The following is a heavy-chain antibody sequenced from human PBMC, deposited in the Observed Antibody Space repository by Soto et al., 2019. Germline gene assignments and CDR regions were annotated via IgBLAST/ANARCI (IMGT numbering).Heavy chain of an antibody. J-gene: IGHJ6*02. V-gene: IGHV3-49*03. Sequence: GGSLRLSCTASGFTFGDYAMSWFRQAPGKGLEWVGFIRSKAYGGTTEYAASVEGRFTISRDDSKSIAYLQMNSLKTEDTAVYYCTRGLWFGGTVLFDGMDVWGQGTTVTVSS. CDR1: GFTFGDYA. CDR2: IRSKAYGGTT. CDR3: TRGLWFGGTVLFDGMDV. D-gene: IGHD3-10*01.